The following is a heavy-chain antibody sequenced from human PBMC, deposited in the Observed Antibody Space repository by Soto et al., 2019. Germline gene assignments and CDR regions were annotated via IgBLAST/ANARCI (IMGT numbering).Heavy chain of an antibody. CDR1: GFTFNNYW. CDR2: MNSDGSST. V-gene: IGHV3-74*01. Sequence: EVQLVESGGGLVQPGGSLRLSCAASGFTFNNYWMHWVRQAPGEGLVWVSRMNSDGSSTNYADSVKGRFTISRDNAQNTLYLEMNSLRAEDTGVYYCARGAIYYYYLGVWGKGATVTVSS. CDR3: ARGAIYYYYLGV. J-gene: IGHJ6*03. D-gene: IGHD2-2*01.